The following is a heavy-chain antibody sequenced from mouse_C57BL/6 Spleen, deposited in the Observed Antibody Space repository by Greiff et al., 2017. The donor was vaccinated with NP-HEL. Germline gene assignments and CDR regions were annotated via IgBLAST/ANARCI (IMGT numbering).Heavy chain of an antibody. Sequence: QVQLKESGAELVKPGASVKMSCKASGYTFTSYWITWVKQRPGQGLEWIGDIYPGSGSTNYNEKFKSKATLTVDTSSSTAYMQLSSLTSEDSAVYYCARRISGFDYGSSYDAMDYWGQGTSVTVSS. CDR1: GYTFTSYW. CDR2: IYPGSGST. CDR3: ARRISGFDYGSSYDAMDY. J-gene: IGHJ4*01. V-gene: IGHV1-55*01. D-gene: IGHD1-1*01.